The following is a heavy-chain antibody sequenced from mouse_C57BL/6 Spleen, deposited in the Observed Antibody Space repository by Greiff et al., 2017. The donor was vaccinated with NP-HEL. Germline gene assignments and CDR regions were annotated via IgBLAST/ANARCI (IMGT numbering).Heavy chain of an antibody. CDR1: GFTFSDYG. J-gene: IGHJ2*01. D-gene: IGHD1-1*01. CDR2: ISSGSSTI. V-gene: IGHV5-17*01. CDR3: ARRGYYGSRDYFDY. Sequence: EVKLQESGGGLVKPGGSLKLSCAASGFTFSDYGMHWVRQAPEKGLEWVAYISSGSSTIYYADTVKGRFTISRDNAKNTLFLQMTSLRSEDTARYYCARRGYYGSRDYFDYWGQGTTLTVSS.